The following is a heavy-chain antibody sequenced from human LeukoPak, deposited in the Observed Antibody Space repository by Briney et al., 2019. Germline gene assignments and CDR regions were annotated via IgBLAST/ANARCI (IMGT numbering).Heavy chain of an antibody. CDR3: ARGPYAYTSSATLGSYNWFDP. CDR1: GYSFPNYW. J-gene: IGHJ5*02. CDR2: IYPGDSHT. V-gene: IGHV5-51*01. D-gene: IGHD2-2*02. Sequence: GESLKISCKGSGYSFPNYWIGWVRQMPGKGLEWMGIIYPGDSHTRYSPSFQGQVTISVDKSISTAYLQWSSLKASDTAMYYCARGPYAYTSSATLGSYNWFDPWGQGSLVTVPS.